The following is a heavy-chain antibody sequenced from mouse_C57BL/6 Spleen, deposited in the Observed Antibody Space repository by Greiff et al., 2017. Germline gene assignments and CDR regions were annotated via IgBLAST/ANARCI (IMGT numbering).Heavy chain of an antibody. V-gene: IGHV1-69*01. Sequence: QVQLKQPGAELVMPGASVKLSCKASGYTFTSYWMHWVKQRPGQGLEWIGEIDPSDSYTNYNQKFKGKSTLTVDKSSSTAYMQLSSLTSEDSAVYYCARGYQRGFDYWGQGTTLTVSS. CDR2: IDPSDSYT. J-gene: IGHJ2*01. CDR1: GYTFTSYW. CDR3: ARGYQRGFDY.